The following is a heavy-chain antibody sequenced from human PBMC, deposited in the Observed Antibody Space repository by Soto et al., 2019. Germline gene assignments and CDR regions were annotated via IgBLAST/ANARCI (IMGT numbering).Heavy chain of an antibody. Sequence: SVKVSNKASGRTFSSYAISWVRQAPGQGLEWMGGIIPIFGTANYAQKFQGRVTIAADESTSTAYMELSSPRSEDTAVYYCARGAPPGYCSGGSCYSDFDYWGQGTLVTVSS. CDR2: IIPIFGTA. V-gene: IGHV1-69*01. CDR1: GRTFSSYA. CDR3: ARGAPPGYCSGGSCYSDFDY. J-gene: IGHJ4*02. D-gene: IGHD2-15*01.